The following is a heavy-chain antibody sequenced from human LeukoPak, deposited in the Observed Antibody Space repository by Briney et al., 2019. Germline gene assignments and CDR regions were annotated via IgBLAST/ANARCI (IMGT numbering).Heavy chain of an antibody. Sequence: PGGSLRLSCAASGFTFSSYWMSWVRQAPGKGLEWVANIKQDGSEKYYVDPVKGRFTISRDNAKNSLYLQMNSLRAEDTAVYYCARDRLRYFDWIYYFDYWGQGTLVTVSS. CDR2: IKQDGSEK. V-gene: IGHV3-7*01. D-gene: IGHD3-9*01. CDR3: ARDRLRYFDWIYYFDY. J-gene: IGHJ4*02. CDR1: GFTFSSYW.